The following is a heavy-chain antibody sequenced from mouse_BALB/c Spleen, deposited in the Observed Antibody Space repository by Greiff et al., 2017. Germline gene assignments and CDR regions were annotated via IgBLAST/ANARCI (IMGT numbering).Heavy chain of an antibody. CDR3: ARNYYGYDEYAMDY. CDR2: IYPGNVNT. V-gene: IGHV1S56*01. J-gene: IGHJ4*01. CDR1: GYTFTSYY. D-gene: IGHD2-2*01. Sequence: QVQLKESGPELVKPGASVRISCKASGYTFTSYYIHWVKQRPGQGLEWIGWIYPGNVNTKYNEKFKGKATLTADKSSSTAYMQLSSLTSEDSAVYFCARNYYGYDEYAMDYWGQGTSVTVSS.